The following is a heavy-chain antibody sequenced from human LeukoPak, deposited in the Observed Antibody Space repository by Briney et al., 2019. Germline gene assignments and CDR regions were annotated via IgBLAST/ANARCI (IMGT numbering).Heavy chain of an antibody. D-gene: IGHD6-13*01. CDR3: ARVLGTGSSMDY. CDR2: ISSSSSYI. CDR1: GFSFSSYA. V-gene: IGHV3-21*01. J-gene: IGHJ4*02. Sequence: GGSLRLSCAASGFSFSSYAMNWVRQAPGKGLEWVSSISSSSSYIYYADSVKGRFTISRDNAKNSLYLQMNSLRAEDTAVYYCARVLGTGSSMDYWGQGTLVTVSS.